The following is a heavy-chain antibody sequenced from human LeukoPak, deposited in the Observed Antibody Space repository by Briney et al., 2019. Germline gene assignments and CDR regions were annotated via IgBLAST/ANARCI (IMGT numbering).Heavy chain of an antibody. V-gene: IGHV1-69*05. D-gene: IGHD2-2*01. CDR2: IIPIFGTA. Sequence: ASVKVSCKASGGTFSSYAVSWVRQAPGQGLEWMGGIIPIFGTANYAQKFQGRVTITTDESTSTAYMELSSLRSEDTAVYYCASGLPAHYYYYYMDVWGKGTTVTVSS. J-gene: IGHJ6*03. CDR3: ASGLPAHYYYYYMDV. CDR1: GGTFSSYA.